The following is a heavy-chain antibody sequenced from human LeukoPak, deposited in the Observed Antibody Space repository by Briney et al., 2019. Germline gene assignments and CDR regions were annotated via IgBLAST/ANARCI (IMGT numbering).Heavy chain of an antibody. CDR3: ARISSVASVVMDY. CDR1: GGSISSYY. CDR2: IYYSGST. V-gene: IGHV4-59*01. D-gene: IGHD4-23*01. Sequence: SENLSLTCTVSGGSISSYYWSWIRQPPGKGLEWIGYIYYSGSTNYNPSLKSRVTISVDTSKNQFSLKLSSVTAADTAVYYCARISSVASVVMDYWGQGTLVTVSS. J-gene: IGHJ4*02.